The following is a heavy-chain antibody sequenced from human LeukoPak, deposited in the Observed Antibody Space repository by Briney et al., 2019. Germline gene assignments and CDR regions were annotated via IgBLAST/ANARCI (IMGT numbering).Heavy chain of an antibody. Sequence: GGSLRLSCAASGFTFDDYAMHWARQAPGKGLEWVSGISWNSGSIGYADSVKGRFTISRDNAKNSLYLQMNSLRAEDTALYYCAKDTAYSSGWGQIDYWGQGTLVTVSS. J-gene: IGHJ4*02. CDR2: ISWNSGSI. CDR1: GFTFDDYA. V-gene: IGHV3-9*01. CDR3: AKDTAYSSGWGQIDY. D-gene: IGHD6-19*01.